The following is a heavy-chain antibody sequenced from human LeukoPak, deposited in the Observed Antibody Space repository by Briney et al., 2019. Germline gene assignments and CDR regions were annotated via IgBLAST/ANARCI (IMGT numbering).Heavy chain of an antibody. Sequence: ASVKVSCKASGYTFTGYYMHWVRQAPGQGLEWMGWINPNSGGTNYAQKFQGRVTMTRDTSISTAYMGLSRLRSDDTAVYYCARDNGSGWSNLYYFDYWGQGTLVTVSS. J-gene: IGHJ4*02. V-gene: IGHV1-2*02. CDR2: INPNSGGT. CDR3: ARDNGSGWSNLYYFDY. CDR1: GYTFTGYY. D-gene: IGHD6-19*01.